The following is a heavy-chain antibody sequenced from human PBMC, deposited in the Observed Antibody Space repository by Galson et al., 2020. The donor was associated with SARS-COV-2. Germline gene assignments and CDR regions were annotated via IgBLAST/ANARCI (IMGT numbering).Heavy chain of an antibody. D-gene: IGHD3-22*01. Sequence: GESLKISCAASGFTFSNAWMAWARQAPGKGLEWVGRIKSKTDGGTIDYAAPVTGRFTISRDDSKNTVDLQMNSLKIEDTAVYYCTPMYYFDSSGSYVPIDYWGQGTLVTVSS. CDR1: GFTFSNAW. V-gene: IGHV3-15*01. CDR3: TPMYYFDSSGSYVPIDY. J-gene: IGHJ4*02. CDR2: IKSKTDGGTI.